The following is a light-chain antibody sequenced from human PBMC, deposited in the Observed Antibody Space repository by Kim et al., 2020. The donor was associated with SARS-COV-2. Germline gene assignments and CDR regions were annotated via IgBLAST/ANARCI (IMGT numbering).Light chain of an antibody. CDR3: AAWDDGLNGYV. J-gene: IGLJ1*01. V-gene: IGLV1-44*01. CDR1: SSNIGSNT. CDR2: SNN. Sequence: QSVLTQPPSASGTPGQRVTISCSGSSSNIGSNTVNWYQQLPGTAPKVLIYSNNQRPSGAPDRFSGYKSGTSASLAISGLQSEDEADYYCAAWDDGLNGYVFGTGTQLTVL.